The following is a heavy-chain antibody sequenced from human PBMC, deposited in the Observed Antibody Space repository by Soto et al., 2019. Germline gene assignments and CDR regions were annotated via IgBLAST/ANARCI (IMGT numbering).Heavy chain of an antibody. Sequence: ASVKVSCKASGYTFTSYAMNWVRQAPGQGLEWMGWINTNTGNPTYAQGFTGRFVFSLDTSVSTAYLQICSLKAEDTAVYYCARGGYSSSLSGRYYYYGMDVWGQGTTVTVSS. D-gene: IGHD6-13*01. CDR2: INTNTGNP. CDR3: ARGGYSSSLSGRYYYYGMDV. V-gene: IGHV7-4-1*01. J-gene: IGHJ6*02. CDR1: GYTFTSYA.